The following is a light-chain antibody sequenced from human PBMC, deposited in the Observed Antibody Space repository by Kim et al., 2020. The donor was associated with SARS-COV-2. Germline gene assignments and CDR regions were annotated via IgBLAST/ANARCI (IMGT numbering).Light chain of an antibody. Sequence: QLVLTQSPSASASLGASVKLTCTLSSGHSNYAIAWHQQQPAKGPRYLMKLNSDGSHSKGDGIPDRFSGSSSGAERYLTISSLQSEDEADYYCQTWVTGSRVFGGGTKLTVL. CDR1: SGHSNYA. CDR3: QTWVTGSRV. V-gene: IGLV4-69*01. J-gene: IGLJ3*02. CDR2: LNSDGSH.